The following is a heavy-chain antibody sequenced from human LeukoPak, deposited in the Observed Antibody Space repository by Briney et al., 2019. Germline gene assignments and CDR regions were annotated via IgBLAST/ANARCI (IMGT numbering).Heavy chain of an antibody. CDR3: ARDMKPRDMYYYYGMDV. J-gene: IGHJ6*02. V-gene: IGHV3-33*01. CDR1: GFTFSSYG. D-gene: IGHD3-16*01. Sequence: GRSLRLSCAASGFTFSSYGMHWVRQAPGKGLEWVAVIWYDGSNKYYADSVKGRFTISRDNSKNTLYLQMNSLRAEDTAVYYCARDMKPRDMYYYYGMDVWGQGTLVTVSS. CDR2: IWYDGSNK.